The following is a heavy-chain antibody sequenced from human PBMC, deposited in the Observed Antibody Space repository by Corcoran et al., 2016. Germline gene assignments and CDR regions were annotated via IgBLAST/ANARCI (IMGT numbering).Heavy chain of an antibody. V-gene: IGHV1-69*01. D-gene: IGHD6-13*01. CDR1: GGTFSNFA. Sequence: QVQLVQSGTEVKKPGSSVKVSCKASGGTFSNFAINWVRQAPGQGLVWMGGIIPIFGTANYAQEFQGRVTITADESTRTTYMELSSLRSEDTAVYYCASSPTLGGMDVWGQGTTVTVSS. CDR3: ASSPTLGGMDV. J-gene: IGHJ6*02. CDR2: IIPIFGTA.